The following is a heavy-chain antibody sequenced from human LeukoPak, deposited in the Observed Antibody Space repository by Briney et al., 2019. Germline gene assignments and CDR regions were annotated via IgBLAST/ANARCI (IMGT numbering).Heavy chain of an antibody. CDR2: ISNDGSGK. CDR3: AKHDRGAYYFGTGGYLGYFDY. V-gene: IGHV3-30*18. D-gene: IGHD3-22*01. CDR1: GFTFSSSG. J-gene: IGHJ4*02. Sequence: GGSLRLSCAASGFTFSSSGMHWVRQAPAKGLEWVAVISNDGSGKYYADSVKGRFTISRDNSKNTLYLQMNSLRAEDTAVYYCAKHDRGAYYFGTGGYLGYFDYWGQGTLVTVSS.